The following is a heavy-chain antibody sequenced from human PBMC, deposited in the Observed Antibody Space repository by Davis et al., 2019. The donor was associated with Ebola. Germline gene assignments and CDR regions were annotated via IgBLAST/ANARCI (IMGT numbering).Heavy chain of an antibody. V-gene: IGHV4-39*02. CDR1: GGSISSSSYY. CDR3: ARDLSGQLGRGAPQH. J-gene: IGHJ1*01. CDR2: IYYSGST. Sequence: MPSETLSLTCTVSGGSISSSSYYWGWIRQPPGKGLEWIGSIYYSGSTYYNPSLKSRVTISVDTSKNQFSLKLSSVTAADTAVYYCARDLSGQLGRGAPQHWGQGTLVTVSS. D-gene: IGHD6-6*01.